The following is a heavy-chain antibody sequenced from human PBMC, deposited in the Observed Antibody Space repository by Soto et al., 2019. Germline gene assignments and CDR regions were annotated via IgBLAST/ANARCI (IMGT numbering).Heavy chain of an antibody. D-gene: IGHD3-10*01. Sequence: EVQLLDSGGGLVQPGGSLRLSCAASGFTFSNYAMTWVRQGPGKGLEWVSGISGSGGRSYYADSVKGRFTISRDNSKSTLYLQMNGLRAEDTAVYYCARGIFGSGTANDYWGQGTLVTVSS. J-gene: IGHJ4*02. CDR1: GFTFSNYA. CDR3: ARGIFGSGTANDY. V-gene: IGHV3-23*01. CDR2: ISGSGGRS.